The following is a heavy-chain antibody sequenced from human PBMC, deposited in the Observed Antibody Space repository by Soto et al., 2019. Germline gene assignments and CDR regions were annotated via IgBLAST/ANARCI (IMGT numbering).Heavy chain of an antibody. V-gene: IGHV1-69*06. Sequence: SVKVSCKASGGTFSSYAISWVRQAPGQGLEWMGGIIPIFGTANYAQKFQGRVTITADKSTSTAYMELSSLRSEDTAVSYCAIADDSNERVSDDYGKGASRHGTTVTV. D-gene: IGHD4-4*01. J-gene: IGHJ6*02. CDR3: AIADDSNERVSDDYGKGA. CDR1: GGTFSSYA. CDR2: IIPIFGTA.